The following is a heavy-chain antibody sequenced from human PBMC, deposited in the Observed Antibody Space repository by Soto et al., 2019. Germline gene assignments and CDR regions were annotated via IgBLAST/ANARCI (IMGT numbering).Heavy chain of an antibody. V-gene: IGHV3-30-3*01. CDR3: ARGRYDYVWGSYRHNWFDP. J-gene: IGHJ5*02. CDR2: ISYDGSNK. Sequence: QVQLVESGGGVVQPGRSLRLSCAASGFTFSSYAMHWVRQAPGKGLEWVAGISYDGSNKYYADSVKGRFTISRDNSKNTLYLQMNSLRAEDTAVYYCARGRYDYVWGSYRHNWFDPWGQGTLVTVSS. CDR1: GFTFSSYA. D-gene: IGHD3-16*02.